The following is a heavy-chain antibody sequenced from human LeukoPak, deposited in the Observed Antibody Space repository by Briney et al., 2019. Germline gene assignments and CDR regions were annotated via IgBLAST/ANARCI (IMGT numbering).Heavy chain of an antibody. CDR3: ARVYGSGNMDV. V-gene: IGHV3-48*02. CDR2: ITSSSSVI. D-gene: IGHD3-10*01. J-gene: IGHJ6*02. Sequence: GGSLRLSCAASGFTFSSYSMNWVRQAPVKGLEWVSYITSSSSVIYYADSVKGRFTISRDNAKNSLHRQMNSLRDEDTAVYYCARVYGSGNMDVWGQGTTVTVSS. CDR1: GFTFSSYS.